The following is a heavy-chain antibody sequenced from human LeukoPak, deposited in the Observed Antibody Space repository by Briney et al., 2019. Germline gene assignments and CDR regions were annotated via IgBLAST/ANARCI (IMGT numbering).Heavy chain of an antibody. J-gene: IGHJ4*02. CDR1: GGSISSSSYY. V-gene: IGHV4-39*01. D-gene: IGHD6-19*01. Sequence: SETLSLTCTVSGGSISSSSYYWGWIRQPPGKGLEWIGSIYYSGSTYYNPSLKSRVTISVDTSKNQFSLKLSSVTAADTAVYYCARHGAVAGGGVDYWGQGTLVTVSS. CDR2: IYYSGST. CDR3: ARHGAVAGGGVDY.